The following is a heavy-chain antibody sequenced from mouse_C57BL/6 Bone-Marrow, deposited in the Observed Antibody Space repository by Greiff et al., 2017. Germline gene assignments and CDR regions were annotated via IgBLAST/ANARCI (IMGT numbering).Heavy chain of an antibody. CDR3: SSFDGNYFDF. V-gene: IGHV14-4*01. CDR1: GFNIKDDY. D-gene: IGHD2-3*01. Sequence: VQLQQSGAELVRPGASVKLSCTASGFNIKDDYIHWVKQRPEQGLEWIGWIDPEIGDTEYASKFQGKATITSDTSSNTAYLQHSSLTSEDTAVLYCSSFDGNYFDFWGQGTPLTVAS. J-gene: IGHJ2*01. CDR2: IDPEIGDT.